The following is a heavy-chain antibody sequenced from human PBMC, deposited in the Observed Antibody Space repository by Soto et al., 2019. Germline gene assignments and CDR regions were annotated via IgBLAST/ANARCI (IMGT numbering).Heavy chain of an antibody. J-gene: IGHJ4*02. CDR3: ATDRRGDLTHFDY. CDR2: FDPEDGGT. V-gene: IGHV1-24*01. CDR1: GYTFTSYG. Sequence: ASVKVSCKASGYTFTSYGISWVRQAPGKGLEWMGGFDPEDGGTIYAQKFQGRVTMTEDTSTDTAYMELSSLRSEGTAVYYCATDRRGDLTHFDYWGQGTLVTVSS. D-gene: IGHD2-21*02.